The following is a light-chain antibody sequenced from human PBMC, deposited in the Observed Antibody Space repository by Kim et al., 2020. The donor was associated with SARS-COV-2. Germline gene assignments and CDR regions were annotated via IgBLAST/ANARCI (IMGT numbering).Light chain of an antibody. Sequence: EIVLTQSPGILSLSPGERATLSCRASQSVSSSYLAWYQQNPGQAPRLLIYGASSRANGIPDRFSGSGSGTDFTLTISRLEPEDFAVYYCHQYGSSPEVTFGPGTKVDIK. J-gene: IGKJ3*01. CDR1: QSVSSSY. V-gene: IGKV3-20*01. CDR3: HQYGSSPEVT. CDR2: GAS.